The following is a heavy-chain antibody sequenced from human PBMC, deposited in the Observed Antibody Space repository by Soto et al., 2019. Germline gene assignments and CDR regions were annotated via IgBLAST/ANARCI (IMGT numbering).Heavy chain of an antibody. CDR3: AREENCSDGICYSEYFQR. CDR1: GYLFTAYS. V-gene: IGHV1-46*01. J-gene: IGHJ1*01. CDR2: VNPSGGST. Sequence: DSVKVCFKASGYLFTAYSMHLVRQAPGQGLEWMGVVNPSGGSTNYAQKFQGRITMTRDTSTSTVYMDLSSLTSEDTAVYYCAREENCSDGICYSEYFQRWGQGTLVTVSS. D-gene: IGHD2-15*01.